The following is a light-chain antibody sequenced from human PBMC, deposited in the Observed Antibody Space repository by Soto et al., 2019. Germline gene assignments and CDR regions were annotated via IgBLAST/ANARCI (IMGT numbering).Light chain of an antibody. CDR3: QHRGA. J-gene: IGKJ5*01. CDR2: GAS. Sequence: EIVMTQSPATLSVSPGERATLSCRASQSVSSSYLSWYQQKPGQAPRLLIYGASSRATGIPARFSGSGSGTDFTLTISSLEPEDFAVYYCQHRGAFGQGTRLEIK. CDR1: QSVSSSY. V-gene: IGKV3D-7*01.